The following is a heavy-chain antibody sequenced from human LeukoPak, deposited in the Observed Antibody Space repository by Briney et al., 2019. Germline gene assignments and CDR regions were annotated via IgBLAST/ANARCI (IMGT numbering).Heavy chain of an antibody. Sequence: GGSLRLSCAASGFTFSSYSMNWVRQAPGKGLEWVSSISSSSSYIYYADSVKGRFTISRDNSKNTFYLQMNSLRAEDTAIYYCTRVDGYSYGSVDYWGQGTLVTVSS. CDR1: GFTFSSYS. D-gene: IGHD5-18*01. V-gene: IGHV3-21*01. J-gene: IGHJ4*02. CDR3: TRVDGYSYGSVDY. CDR2: ISSSSSYI.